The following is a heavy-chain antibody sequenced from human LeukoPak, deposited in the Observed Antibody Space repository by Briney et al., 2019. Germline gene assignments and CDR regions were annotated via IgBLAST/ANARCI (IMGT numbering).Heavy chain of an antibody. V-gene: IGHV3-30*02. CDR3: AKVGYGSGRVPHYYYYGMDV. CDR2: IRYDGSNK. D-gene: IGHD3-10*01. Sequence: QSGGSLRLSCAASGFTFSSYGMHWVRQAPGKGLEWVAFIRYDGSNKYYADSVKGRFTISRDNSKNTLYLQMNSLRAEDTAVYYCAKVGYGSGRVPHYYYYGMDVWGQGTTVTVSS. J-gene: IGHJ6*02. CDR1: GFTFSSYG.